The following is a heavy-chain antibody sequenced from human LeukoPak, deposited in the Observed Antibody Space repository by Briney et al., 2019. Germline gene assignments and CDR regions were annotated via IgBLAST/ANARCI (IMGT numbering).Heavy chain of an antibody. CDR2: VDHTGST. D-gene: IGHD1-1*01. CDR1: GGSISTYY. CDR3: ARGRVSSSTWYSTYYYYFYMDV. V-gene: IGHV4-59*01. J-gene: IGHJ6*03. Sequence: SETLSLTCTVSGGSISTYYWSWIRQPPGKGLEWIGYVDHTGSTNFNPSLNGRVSISRDTTNNLFSLRLRSVTAADTAVYFCARGRVSSSTWYSTYYYYFYMDVWGKGTTVSVSS.